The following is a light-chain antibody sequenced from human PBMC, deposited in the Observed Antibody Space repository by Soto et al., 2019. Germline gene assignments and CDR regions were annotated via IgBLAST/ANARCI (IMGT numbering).Light chain of an antibody. J-gene: IGLJ3*02. CDR1: SGYSTYG. CDR3: QTWGTGIWV. Sequence: QSVLTQSPSASASLGASVKLTCTLSSGYSTYGIAWHQQQPEKGPRFLMKLNSDGSHNKGDGIPDRFSGSSSGAERYLTISSLQRDDEADYYCQTWGTGIWVFGGGTKLTVL. V-gene: IGLV4-69*01. CDR2: LNSDGSH.